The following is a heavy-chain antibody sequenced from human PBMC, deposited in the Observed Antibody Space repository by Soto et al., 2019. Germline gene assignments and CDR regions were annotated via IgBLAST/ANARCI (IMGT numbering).Heavy chain of an antibody. D-gene: IGHD5-12*01. CDR2: IYYSGST. CDR1: GGSISSGDYY. Sequence: SETLSLTCTVSGGSISSGDYYWSWIRQPPGKGLEWIGYIYYSGSTYYNPSLKSRVTISVDTSKNQFSLKLSSVTAADTAVYYCARDNVSRRDGYKTENWFDPWGQGTLVTV. V-gene: IGHV4-30-4*01. CDR3: ARDNVSRRDGYKTENWFDP. J-gene: IGHJ5*02.